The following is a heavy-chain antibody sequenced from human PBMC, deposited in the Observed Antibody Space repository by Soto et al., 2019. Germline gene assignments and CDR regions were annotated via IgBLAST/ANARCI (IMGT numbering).Heavy chain of an antibody. V-gene: IGHV3-53*01. CDR2: IYSGGST. CDR3: ARDGGYDSSGYYRDY. Sequence: GGSLRLSCAASGFTVSSNYMSWVRQAPGKGLEWVSVIYSGGSTYYADSVKGRFTISRDNSKNTLYLQMNSLRAEDTAVYYCARDGGYDSSGYYRDYWGQGTLVTVSS. J-gene: IGHJ4*02. D-gene: IGHD3-22*01. CDR1: GFTVSSNY.